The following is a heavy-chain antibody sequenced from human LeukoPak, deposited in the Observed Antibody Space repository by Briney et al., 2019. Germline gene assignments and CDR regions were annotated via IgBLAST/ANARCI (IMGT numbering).Heavy chain of an antibody. CDR2: INPNSGGT. CDR3: ARDFKPRYYDFRSGPDFDY. V-gene: IGHV1-2*02. Sequence: ASVKVSCKASGYTFTGYYMHWVRQAPGQGLEWMGWINPNSGGTNYAQKFQGRVTMTRDTSISTAYMELSRLRSDDTAVYYCARDFKPRYYDFRSGPDFDYWGQGTLVTVSS. J-gene: IGHJ4*02. CDR1: GYTFTGYY. D-gene: IGHD3-3*01.